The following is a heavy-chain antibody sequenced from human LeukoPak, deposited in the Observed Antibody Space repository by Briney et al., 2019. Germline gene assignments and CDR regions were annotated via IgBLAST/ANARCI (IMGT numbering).Heavy chain of an antibody. CDR1: GGSISSYY. J-gene: IGHJ5*02. D-gene: IGHD6-25*01. V-gene: IGHV4-4*07. CDR3: AREGGDPRWLDP. Sequence: SETLSLTCTVSGGSISSYYWTWIRQSAGKGLEWIGRINTSGSTNYNPSLRSRVTMSVNTSKNQFSLNLTSVTAADTAVYSCAREGGDPRWLDPWGQGTLVTVS. CDR2: INTSGST.